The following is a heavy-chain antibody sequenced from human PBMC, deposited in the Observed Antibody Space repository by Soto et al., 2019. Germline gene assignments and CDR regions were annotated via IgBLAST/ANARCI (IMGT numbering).Heavy chain of an antibody. V-gene: IGHV3-23*01. CDR3: ARTPYDFWSSGQYFFDH. CDR1: GFTFSSHA. CDR2: ISGSGGTT. Sequence: GGSLRLSCAASGFTFSSHAMSWVRQAPGKGLECVSGISGSGGTTFYADSAKGRFTISRDNSKKTLFLQMNSLRAEDTAIYFCARTPYDFWSSGQYFFDHWGQGTLVTVSS. D-gene: IGHD3-3*01. J-gene: IGHJ4*02.